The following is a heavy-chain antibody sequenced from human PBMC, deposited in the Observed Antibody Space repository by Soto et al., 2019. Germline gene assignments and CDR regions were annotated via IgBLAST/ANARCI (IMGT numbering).Heavy chain of an antibody. CDR1: GFTFSSHS. Sequence: QVQLMESGGGVVQPGGSLRLSFVTSGFTFSSHSMHWFRQAPGKGLEWVAVTSANDGTKFYTDSVKGRFTVSRDNYKNTLYLQMNSLRVEDTAVYYCAREVVTTEWYFDNWGQGILVIVSS. V-gene: IGHV3-30-3*01. CDR3: AREVVTTEWYFDN. J-gene: IGHJ4*02. CDR2: TSANDGTK. D-gene: IGHD1-1*01.